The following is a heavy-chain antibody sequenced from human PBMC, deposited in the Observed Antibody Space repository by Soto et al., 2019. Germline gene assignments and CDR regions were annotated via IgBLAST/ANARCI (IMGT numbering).Heavy chain of an antibody. D-gene: IGHD3-22*01. CDR2: IIPIFGTA. CDR1: GGTFSSYA. J-gene: IGHJ6*02. Sequence: QVQLVQSGAEVKKPGSSVKVSCKASGGTFSSYAISWVRQAPGQGLEWMGGIIPIFGTANYAQKFQGRVTINADESTSTAYMELSSLRSEDTAVYYCARDKVAYYYSSGYYRFSVPPDYYYGMDVWGQGTTVTVSS. V-gene: IGHV1-69*01. CDR3: ARDKVAYYYSSGYYRFSVPPDYYYGMDV.